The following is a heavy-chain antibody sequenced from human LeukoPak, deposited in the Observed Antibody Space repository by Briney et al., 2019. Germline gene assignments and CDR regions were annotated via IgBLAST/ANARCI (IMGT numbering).Heavy chain of an antibody. CDR2: ISSRGNYI. CDR1: GFTFSTYS. V-gene: IGHV3-21*04. Sequence: GGSLRLSCAASGFTFSTYSMNWVRQAPGKGLEWVSSISSRGNYIYYADSVKGRFTISRDNSKNTLYMQMNSLRADDTAVYYCAQASTTVTTKVWFDPWGQGTPVTVSS. D-gene: IGHD4-17*01. J-gene: IGHJ5*02. CDR3: AQASTTVTTKVWFDP.